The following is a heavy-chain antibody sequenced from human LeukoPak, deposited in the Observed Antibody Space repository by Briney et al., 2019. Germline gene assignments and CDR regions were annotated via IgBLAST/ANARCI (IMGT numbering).Heavy chain of an antibody. CDR1: GGSISSSSYC. D-gene: IGHD1-1*01. V-gene: IGHV4-39*01. Sequence: PSETLSLTCTVSGGSISSSSYCWGWIRQPPGKGLEWIGSIYYSGSAYYNPSLKSRVTISVDTSKNQFSLKLSSVTAADTAVYYCASARRDRSYYYYMDVWGKGTTVTVSS. CDR2: IYYSGSA. J-gene: IGHJ6*03. CDR3: ASARRDRSYYYYMDV.